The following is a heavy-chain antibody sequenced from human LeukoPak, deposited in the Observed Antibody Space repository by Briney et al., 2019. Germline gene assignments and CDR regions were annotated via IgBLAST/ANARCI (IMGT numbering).Heavy chain of an antibody. D-gene: IGHD3-22*01. Sequence: GGSLRLSCAASGFSVSSNYMSWVRQAPGKGLEWVSVIYSGGSTYYADSVKGRFTISRDNSKNTLYLQMNSLRAEDTAVYYCARSPYYYDSSGYYVDVWGKGTTVTISS. V-gene: IGHV3-66*01. J-gene: IGHJ6*03. CDR2: IYSGGST. CDR1: GFSVSSNY. CDR3: ARSPYYYDSSGYYVDV.